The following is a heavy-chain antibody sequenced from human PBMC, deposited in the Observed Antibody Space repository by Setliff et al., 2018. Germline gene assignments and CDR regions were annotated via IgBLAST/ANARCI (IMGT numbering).Heavy chain of an antibody. D-gene: IGHD5-18*01. CDR2: IYHNGKN. CDR3: VRDRTAYSYGLDV. V-gene: IGHV4-59*01. Sequence: PSETLSLTCTVSGGSISPYFWSWIRQPPGKGLEWIGYIYHNGKNNCNPSLKTRFTMSVDTSKNQFALNLRSVTAADTAVYYCVRDRTAYSYGLDVWGQGTTVTVSS. CDR1: GGSISPYF. J-gene: IGHJ6*02.